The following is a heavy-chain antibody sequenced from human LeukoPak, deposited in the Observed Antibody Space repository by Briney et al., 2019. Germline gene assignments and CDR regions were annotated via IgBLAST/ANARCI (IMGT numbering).Heavy chain of an antibody. D-gene: IGHD3-10*01. CDR3: ARDFGTAMVRGYYFDY. Sequence: GGSLRLSCAASGFTFSSYSMNWVRQAPGKGLEWVSSISSSSSYIYYADSVKGRFTISRDNAKNSLYLQMNSLRAEDTAVCYCARDFGTAMVRGYYFDYWGQGTLVTVSS. CDR2: ISSSSSYI. V-gene: IGHV3-21*01. CDR1: GFTFSSYS. J-gene: IGHJ4*02.